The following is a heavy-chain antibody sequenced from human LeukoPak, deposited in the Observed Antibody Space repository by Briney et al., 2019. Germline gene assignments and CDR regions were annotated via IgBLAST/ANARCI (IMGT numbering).Heavy chain of an antibody. J-gene: IGHJ4*02. D-gene: IGHD3-22*01. CDR1: GGTFSSYA. CDR2: IIPIFGIA. V-gene: IGHV1-69*04. CDR3: AREWELNYYDSSGYYSYYFDY. Sequence: ASAKVSCKASGGTFSSYAISWVRQAPGQGLEWMGRIIPIFGIANYAQKFQGRVTITADKSTSTAYMELSSLRSEDTAVYYCAREWELNYYDSSGYYSYYFDYWAREPWSPSPQ.